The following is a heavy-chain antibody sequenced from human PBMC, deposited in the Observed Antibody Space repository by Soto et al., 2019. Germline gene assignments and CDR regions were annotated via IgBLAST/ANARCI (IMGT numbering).Heavy chain of an antibody. CDR1: GNY. CDR3: ARAKPPSYSSGWYGFDY. Sequence: GNYMTWVRQAPGKGLEWVSVIYTDGTTYYADSVRGRFTISRDNSKNTLDLQINSLRAEDTAIYYCARAKPPSYSSGWYGFDYWGRGTLVTVSS. J-gene: IGHJ4*02. CDR2: IYTDGTT. V-gene: IGHV3-66*01. D-gene: IGHD6-19*01.